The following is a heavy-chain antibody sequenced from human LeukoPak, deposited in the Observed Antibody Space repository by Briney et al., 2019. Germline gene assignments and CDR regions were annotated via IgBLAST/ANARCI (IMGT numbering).Heavy chain of an antibody. CDR1: GYTFTSYY. Sequence: ASVKVSCKASGYTFTSYYMHWVPQAPGQGLEWMGIINPSGGSTSYAQKFQGRVTMTRDTSPSTVNMELSSLRSEDTAVYYCARDRGFDYYDSSGYYPKDYFDYWGQGTLVTLSS. V-gene: IGHV1-46*03. CDR2: INPSGGST. CDR3: ARDRGFDYYDSSGYYPKDYFDY. D-gene: IGHD3-22*01. J-gene: IGHJ4*02.